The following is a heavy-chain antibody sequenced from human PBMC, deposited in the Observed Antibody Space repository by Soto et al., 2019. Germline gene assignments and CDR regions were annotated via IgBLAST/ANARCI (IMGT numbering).Heavy chain of an antibody. CDR1: GFTFSTST. CDR3: ARDLGELPAF. CDR2: ISSSSSYI. V-gene: IGHV3-21*01. Sequence: EVQLVESGGGLVKPGGSLRLSCTGSGFTFSTSTMSWVRHAPGEGLEWVSSISSSSSYIYQADSLKGRFTISRDNAKNSVYLQMSSLRAEDTAVYYCARDLGELPAFWGRGTLVTVSS. D-gene: IGHD3-10*01. J-gene: IGHJ4*02.